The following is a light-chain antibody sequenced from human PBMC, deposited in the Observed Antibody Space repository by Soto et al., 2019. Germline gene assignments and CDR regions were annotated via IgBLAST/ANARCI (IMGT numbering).Light chain of an antibody. J-gene: IGLJ2*01. V-gene: IGLV2-11*01. CDR3: AAWDDSLSGANVV. CDR1: SSDVGGYNY. Sequence: QSALTQPRSVSGSPGQSVTISCTGTSSDVGGYNYVSWYQHHPGEAPKLIIYDVTKRPSGVPDRFSGSKSGNTASLTISGLRSEDEADYYCAAWDDSLSGANVVFGGGTKLTVL. CDR2: DVT.